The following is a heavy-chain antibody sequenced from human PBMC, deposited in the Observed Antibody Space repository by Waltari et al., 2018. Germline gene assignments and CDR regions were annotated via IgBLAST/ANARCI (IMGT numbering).Heavy chain of an antibody. CDR3: AKARIAVTGRTSCDF. J-gene: IGHJ4*02. V-gene: IGHV3-23*01. D-gene: IGHD6-19*01. CDR2: ISGGAAST. Sequence: EVQLLESGGGLVQPGGSLRLSCAASGFSFSRFAMTWVRQAPGKGLEWVSSISGGAASTYYADSVKGRFTISRDNSRNTLFLQMNSLRVEDTAVYYCAKARIAVTGRTSCDFWGQGILVAVSS. CDR1: GFSFSRFA.